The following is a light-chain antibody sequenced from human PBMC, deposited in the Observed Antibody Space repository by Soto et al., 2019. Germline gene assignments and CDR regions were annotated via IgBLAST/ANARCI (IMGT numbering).Light chain of an antibody. V-gene: IGLV2-23*01. CDR3: CSYAGSSTLV. CDR2: EGS. Sequence: QSVLTQPASVSGSPGQSITISCTGTSRDVGSYNLVSWYQQHPGKAPKLMIYEGSKRPSGVANRFSGSKSGNTASLTISGFQAEDEADYYCCSYAGSSTLVVGGGTKLTVL. CDR1: SRDVGSYNL. J-gene: IGLJ2*01.